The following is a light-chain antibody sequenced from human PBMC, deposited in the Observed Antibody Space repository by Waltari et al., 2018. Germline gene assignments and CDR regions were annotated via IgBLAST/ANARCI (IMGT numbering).Light chain of an antibody. CDR1: QDISNY. CDR3: QKYDNLLIT. V-gene: IGKV1-33*01. J-gene: IGKJ5*01. CDR2: DAS. Sequence: DIQMTQSPSSLSASVGDRVTITCQASQDISNYLNWYQQKPGKAPKPLIYDASNLETGVPSRFSGSGSGTDFTFTSSSLQPEDIATYYCQKYDNLLITFGQGTRLEIK.